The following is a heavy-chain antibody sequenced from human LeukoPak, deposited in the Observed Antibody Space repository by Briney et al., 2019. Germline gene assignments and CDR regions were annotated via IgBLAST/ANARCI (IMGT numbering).Heavy chain of an antibody. D-gene: IGHD3-16*01. CDR2: ISYDGSNK. V-gene: IGHV3-30*01. CDR1: GFTFSSYA. Sequence: GGSLRLSCAASGFTFSSYAMHWVRQAPGKGLEWVAVISYDGSNKYYADSVKGRFTISRDNSKNTLYLQMNSLRAEDTAVYYCARDFGGATVAGNWFDPWGQGTLVTVSS. J-gene: IGHJ5*02. CDR3: ARDFGGATVAGNWFDP.